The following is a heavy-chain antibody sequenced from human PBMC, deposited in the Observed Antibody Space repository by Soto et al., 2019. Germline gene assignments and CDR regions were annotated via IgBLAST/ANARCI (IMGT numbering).Heavy chain of an antibody. V-gene: IGHV3-23*01. CDR3: AKESPTLLLAAAGTGAFDI. CDR1: GFTFSSYA. J-gene: IGHJ3*02. D-gene: IGHD6-13*01. CDR2: ISGSGGST. Sequence: EVQLLESGGGLVQPGGSLRLSCAASGFTFSSYAMSWVRQAPGKGLEWVSAISGSGGSTYYADSVKGRFTISRDNSKNTLYLQMNSLRAEDTAVYYCAKESPTLLLAAAGTGAFDIWGQGTMVTVSS.